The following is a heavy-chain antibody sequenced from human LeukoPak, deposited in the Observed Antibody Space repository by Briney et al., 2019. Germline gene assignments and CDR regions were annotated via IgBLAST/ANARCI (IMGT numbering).Heavy chain of an antibody. D-gene: IGHD3-3*01. CDR3: ARDLPYYDFWSGRAFYYYYMDV. J-gene: IGHJ6*03. Sequence: SETLSLTCTVSGGSISSYYWSWIRQPAGKGLEWIGRIYTSGSTNYNPSLKSRVTMSVDMSKNQFSLKLRSVTAADTAVYYCARDLPYYDFWSGRAFYYYYMDVWGKGTTVTVSS. V-gene: IGHV4-4*07. CDR1: GGSISSYY. CDR2: IYTSGST.